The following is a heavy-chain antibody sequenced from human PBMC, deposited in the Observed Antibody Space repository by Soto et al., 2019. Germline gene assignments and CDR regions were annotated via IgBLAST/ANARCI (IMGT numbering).Heavy chain of an antibody. CDR2: ISYDGSKK. V-gene: IGHV3-30*18. J-gene: IGHJ4*02. Sequence: VGSLRLSCAASGFSFSNNGMHWVRQAPGKGLEWVAIISYDGSKKYYADSVKGRFTISRDNSKNTLYLQMNSLRVEDTAVYYCAKDRVESGLGEIDYWGQGTLVTVS. CDR1: GFSFSNNG. D-gene: IGHD3-16*01. CDR3: AKDRVESGLGEIDY.